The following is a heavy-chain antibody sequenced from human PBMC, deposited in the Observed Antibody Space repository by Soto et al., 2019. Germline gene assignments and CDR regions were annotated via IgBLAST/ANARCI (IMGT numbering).Heavy chain of an antibody. CDR3: AKDDRGYSGGSNPAEYFQH. J-gene: IGHJ1*01. CDR1: GFTFSSYA. D-gene: IGHD6-19*01. CDR2: ISGSGGST. Sequence: EVQLLESGGGLVQPGGSLRLSCAASGFTFSSYAMSWVRQAPGKGLEWVSAISGSGGSTYYADSGKGRCTISRDNSKNTLYLQMNSLRAEDTAVYYCAKDDRGYSGGSNPAEYFQHCGQGTLVTVSS. V-gene: IGHV3-23*01.